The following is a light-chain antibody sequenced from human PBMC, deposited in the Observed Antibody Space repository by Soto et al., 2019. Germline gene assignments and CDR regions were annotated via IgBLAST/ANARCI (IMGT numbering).Light chain of an antibody. V-gene: IGKV3-20*01. CDR3: QQYGRSPST. J-gene: IGKJ4*01. CDR1: QSVSSSY. CDR2: GAS. Sequence: ESVLTQSPGTLSLSPGERVTLSCRASQSVSSSYLAWYQQKPGQAPRLLIYGASSRATGIPDRFSGSGSGTDFTLTISRLEPEDFAVYYCQQYGRSPSTFGGGTKVDNK.